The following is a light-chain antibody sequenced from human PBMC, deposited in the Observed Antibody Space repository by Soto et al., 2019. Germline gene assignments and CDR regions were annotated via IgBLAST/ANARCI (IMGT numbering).Light chain of an antibody. V-gene: IGKV3-20*01. CDR2: SAP. Sequence: KQARATLTVSPGGRATLSCRASQSVSSSHLAWSQQKPGQAPSLLIYSAPSRATGIPDRFSGSGSGPAFTLTLGRLEPEDFAVYYCQRYGGFGQGTKVDI. J-gene: IGKJ1*01. CDR3: QRYGG. CDR1: QSVSSSH.